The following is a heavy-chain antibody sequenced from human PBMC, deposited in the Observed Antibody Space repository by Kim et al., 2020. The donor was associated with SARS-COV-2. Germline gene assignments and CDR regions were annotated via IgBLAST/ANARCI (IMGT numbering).Heavy chain of an antibody. CDR3: ARVGGASSSRGWFDA. J-gene: IGHJ5*01. Sequence: SETLSLTCTVSSGSISSDDYYWSWIRQPPGKGLEWIGYIYYSGGTFYNPSLKSRLTISVDTSKNQFSLKLSSEIAADTAAYYCARVGGASSSRGWFDAWG. CDR1: SGSISSDDYY. CDR2: IYYSGGT. D-gene: IGHD6-13*01. V-gene: IGHV4-30-4*01.